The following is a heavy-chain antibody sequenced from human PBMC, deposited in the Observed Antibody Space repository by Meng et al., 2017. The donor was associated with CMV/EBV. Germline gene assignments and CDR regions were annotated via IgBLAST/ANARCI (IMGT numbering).Heavy chain of an antibody. Sequence: GSLRLSCTVSGGSISSSSDYWGWIRQPPGKGLEWVGSIYYSGSTYYNPSLKSRVTISVDTSKNQFSLKLSSVTAADTAVYYCARDDYDFWSGYYSGSDYWGQGTLVTVSS. D-gene: IGHD3-3*01. CDR2: IYYSGST. CDR3: ARDDYDFWSGYYSGSDY. J-gene: IGHJ4*02. V-gene: IGHV4-39*07. CDR1: GGSISSSSDY.